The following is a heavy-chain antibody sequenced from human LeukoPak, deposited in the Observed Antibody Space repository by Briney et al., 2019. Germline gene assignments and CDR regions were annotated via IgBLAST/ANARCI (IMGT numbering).Heavy chain of an antibody. CDR3: ARGPRLRGRFDY. CDR1: GFTFSSYS. J-gene: IGHJ4*02. D-gene: IGHD4-17*01. CDR2: ISSSSSYI. Sequence: KPGGSLRLSCAASGFTFSSYSMNWVRQAPGKGLEWVSSISSSSSYIYYADSVKGRFTISRDNAKNSLYLQMNSLRAEDTAVYYCARGPRLRGRFDYWGQGTLVTVSS. V-gene: IGHV3-21*01.